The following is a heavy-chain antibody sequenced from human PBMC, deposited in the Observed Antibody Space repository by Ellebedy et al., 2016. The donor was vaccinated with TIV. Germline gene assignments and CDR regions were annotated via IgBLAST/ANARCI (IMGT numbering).Heavy chain of an antibody. J-gene: IGHJ4*02. CDR1: GFTFRNYW. D-gene: IGHD3-3*01. CDR3: ARDRGYEIS. V-gene: IGHV3-74*01. CDR2: IKGDGRGP. Sequence: PGGSLRLSCTASGFTFRNYWMHWVRQAPGKGLMWVSRIKGDGRGPTYADSVKGRFTISRDNAKTTLYLQMNSLRAEDTAVYYCARDRGYEISWGQGTLVTVSS.